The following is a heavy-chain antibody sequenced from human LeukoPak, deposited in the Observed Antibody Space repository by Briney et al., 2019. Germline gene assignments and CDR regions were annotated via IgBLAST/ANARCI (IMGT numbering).Heavy chain of an antibody. J-gene: IGHJ5*01. D-gene: IGHD5-12*01. CDR3: AREVVKEVATIKNWFDS. CDR1: GGSISSYY. V-gene: IGHV4-4*07. Sequence: SETLSLTCTVSGGSISSYYWSWIRQPAGKGLEWIGRIYTSGSTNYNPSLKSRVTMSVDTSKNQFSLKLSSVTAADTAVYYCAREVVKEVATIKNWFDSWGQGTLVTVSS. CDR2: IYTSGST.